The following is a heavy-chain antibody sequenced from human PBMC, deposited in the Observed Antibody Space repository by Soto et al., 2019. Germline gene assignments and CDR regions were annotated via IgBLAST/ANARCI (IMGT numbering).Heavy chain of an antibody. V-gene: IGHV4-39*01. J-gene: IGHJ4*02. CDR2: IYYSGST. D-gene: IGHD6-13*01. Sequence: SETLSLTCTVSGGSIRSSTYYWGWIRQPPGKGLEWIGSIYYSGSTHNTPSLKSRVTMSVDTYTNQFSLKLNSVTAADTAVYYCTRHEGGAAADRPLDYWGQGTPVTVSS. CDR1: GGSIRSSTYY. CDR3: TRHEGGAAADRPLDY.